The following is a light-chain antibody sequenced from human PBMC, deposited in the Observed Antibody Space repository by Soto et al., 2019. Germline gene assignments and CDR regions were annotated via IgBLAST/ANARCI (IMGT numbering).Light chain of an antibody. CDR2: EVS. CDR1: SSDVGGYNY. CDR3: SSYTSSSLYV. Sequence: ALAQPASVSGSPGQSITISCTGTSSDVGGYNYVSWYQQHPGKAPKLMIYEVSNRPLGVSNRFSGSKSGNTASLTISGLQAEDEADYYCSSYTSSSLYVFGTGTKVTVL. J-gene: IGLJ1*01. V-gene: IGLV2-14*01.